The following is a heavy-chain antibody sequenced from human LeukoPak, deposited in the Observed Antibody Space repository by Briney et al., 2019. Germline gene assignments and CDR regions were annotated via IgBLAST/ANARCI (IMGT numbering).Heavy chain of an antibody. Sequence: ASVKVSCKASGYTFTKYGITWVRQAPGQGLEWMGWISTYNGNTNFAQKLQGRVTMTTDTSTSTAYMELRSLISDDAAVYYCARGDDYGDYWGLYWGQGTLVTVSS. J-gene: IGHJ4*02. D-gene: IGHD4-17*01. CDR3: ARGDDYGDYWGLY. V-gene: IGHV1-18*01. CDR2: ISTYNGNT. CDR1: GYTFTKYG.